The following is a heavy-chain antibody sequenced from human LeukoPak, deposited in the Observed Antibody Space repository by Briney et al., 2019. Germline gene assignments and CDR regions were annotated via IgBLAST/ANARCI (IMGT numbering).Heavy chain of an antibody. V-gene: IGHV4-34*01. CDR3: ATGGYDAFDI. J-gene: IGHJ3*02. Sequence: SETLSLTCAVYGGSFSGYYWSWIRQPPGKGLEWIGEINHSGSTNYNPTLKSRVTISVDTSKNQFSLKLSSVTAADTAVYYCATGGYDAFDIWGQGTMVTVSS. CDR1: GGSFSGYY. CDR2: INHSGST. D-gene: IGHD3-22*01.